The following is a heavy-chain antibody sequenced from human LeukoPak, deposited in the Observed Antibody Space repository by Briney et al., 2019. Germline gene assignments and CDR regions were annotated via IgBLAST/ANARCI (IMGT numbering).Heavy chain of an antibody. Sequence: GGSLRLSCAASGFTFSSYDMYWVRQAPGRGLDWVAVVSYDGSDKYYADSVKGRFTISRDNSKNTLYLQMTGLRVEDTAVYYCARDSRGPDYWGQGALVTVSS. CDR3: ARDSRGPDY. V-gene: IGHV3-33*05. CDR2: VSYDGSDK. D-gene: IGHD3-22*01. CDR1: GFTFSSYD. J-gene: IGHJ4*02.